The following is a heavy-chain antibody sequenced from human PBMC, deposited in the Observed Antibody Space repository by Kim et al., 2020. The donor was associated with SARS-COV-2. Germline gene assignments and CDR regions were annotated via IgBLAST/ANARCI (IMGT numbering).Heavy chain of an antibody. Sequence: GGSLRLSCAASGFTFSNAWMSWVRQAPGKGLEWVGRIKSKTDGGTTDYAAPVKGRFTISRDDSKNTLYLQMNSLKTEDTAVYYCTTDLYCSSTSCSYGQRGILDYWGQGTLVTVSS. V-gene: IGHV3-15*01. CDR3: TTDLYCSSTSCSYGQRGILDY. J-gene: IGHJ4*02. CDR2: IKSKTDGGTT. CDR1: GFTFSNAW. D-gene: IGHD2-2*01.